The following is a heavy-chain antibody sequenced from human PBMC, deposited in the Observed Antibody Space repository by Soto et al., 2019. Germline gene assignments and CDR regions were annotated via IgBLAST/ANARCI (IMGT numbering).Heavy chain of an antibody. CDR3: AKSGCSSTSCYMSVHYYYGMDV. Sequence: PWGSLRLSCAASGFTFSSYAMSWVRQAPGKGLEWVAAISGSGGGTYYADSVKGRFTISRDNSKNTLYLQMNSLRAEDTAVYYCAKSGCSSTSCYMSVHYYYGMDVWGQGTTVTVSS. CDR2: ISGSGGGT. D-gene: IGHD2-2*02. CDR1: GFTFSSYA. V-gene: IGHV3-23*01. J-gene: IGHJ6*02.